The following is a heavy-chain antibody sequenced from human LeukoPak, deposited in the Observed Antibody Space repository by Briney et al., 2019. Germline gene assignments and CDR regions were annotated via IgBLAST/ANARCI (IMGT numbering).Heavy chain of an antibody. CDR2: IYYSGST. J-gene: IGHJ5*02. CDR1: GGSISSYY. V-gene: IGHV4-59*08. Sequence: SETLSLTCTVSGGSISSYYWSWIRQPPGKRLEWIGYIYYSGSTNYSPSLKSRVTISVDTSKNQFSLKLSSVTAADTAVYYCARLDDSSGLADWFDPWGQGTLVTVSP. D-gene: IGHD3-22*01. CDR3: ARLDDSSGLADWFDP.